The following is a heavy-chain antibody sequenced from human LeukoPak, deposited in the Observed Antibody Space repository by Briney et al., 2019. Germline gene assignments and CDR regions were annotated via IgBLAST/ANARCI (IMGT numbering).Heavy chain of an antibody. V-gene: IGHV4-31*03. Sequence: SETLSLTCTVSGGSLSSGGYYWSWIRQHPGKGLEWLGYIYYSGSTYYNPSLKSRVTISVDTSKNQFSLKLSSVTAADTAVYYCAREGDCSGGSCYDAARAFDIWGQGTMVTVSS. D-gene: IGHD2-15*01. CDR2: IYYSGST. CDR3: AREGDCSGGSCYDAARAFDI. J-gene: IGHJ3*02. CDR1: GGSLSSGGYY.